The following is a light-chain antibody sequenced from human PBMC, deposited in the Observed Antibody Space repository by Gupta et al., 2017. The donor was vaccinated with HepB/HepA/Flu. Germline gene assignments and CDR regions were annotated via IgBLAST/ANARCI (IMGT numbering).Light chain of an antibody. Sequence: DIQLTQSPSFLSASVGDRVTITCRASQGINSYLAWYQQKPGKAPKRLIYAASTLQSGVPSRCSGSGSGTEFTVTISSMQPEDFATYYCQQLKKNPPTFGGGTKVEIK. V-gene: IGKV1-9*01. CDR2: AAS. CDR1: QGINSY. CDR3: QQLKKNPPT. J-gene: IGKJ4*01.